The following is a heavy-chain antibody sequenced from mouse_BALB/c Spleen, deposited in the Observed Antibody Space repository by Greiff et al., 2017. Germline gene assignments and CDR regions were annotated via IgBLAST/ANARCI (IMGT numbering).Heavy chain of an antibody. Sequence: EVKLVESGGGLVQPGGSRTLSCAASGFTFSSFGMHWVRQPPEKGLEWVAYISSGSSTIYYADTVKGRFTISRDNPKNTLFLQMTSLRSEDTAMYYCARSDYRYHYFDYWGQGTTLTVSS. CDR3: ARSDYRYHYFDY. CDR1: GFTFSSFG. J-gene: IGHJ2*01. D-gene: IGHD2-14*01. CDR2: ISSGSSTI. V-gene: IGHV5-17*02.